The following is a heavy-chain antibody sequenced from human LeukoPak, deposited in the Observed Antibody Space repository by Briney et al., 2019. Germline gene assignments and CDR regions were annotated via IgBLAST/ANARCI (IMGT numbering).Heavy chain of an antibody. Sequence: GGSLRLSCAASGYTFSGYWMHRVRQAPGKGLVWVSRINKDGSTITYTDSVKGRFTMSRDNAQNTLSLEMKSLRVEDTAVYYCVRGGTSGSGDYWGQGTLVTVPA. CDR1: GYTFSGYW. CDR3: VRGGTSGSGDY. V-gene: IGHV3-74*01. CDR2: INKDGSTI. D-gene: IGHD3-10*01. J-gene: IGHJ4*02.